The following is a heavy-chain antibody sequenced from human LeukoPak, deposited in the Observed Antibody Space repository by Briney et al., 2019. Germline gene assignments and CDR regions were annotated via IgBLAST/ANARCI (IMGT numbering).Heavy chain of an antibody. J-gene: IGHJ4*02. V-gene: IGHV3-66*01. D-gene: IGHD3-3*01. CDR2: IYSGGST. CDR1: GFTVSSNY. CDR3: ARDGYDFWRGDY. Sequence: GGSLRLSCAASGFTVSSNYMSWVRQAPGKGLEWVSVIYSGGSTYYADSVKGRFTISRDNAKNSLYLQMNSLRAEDTAVYYCARDGYDFWRGDYWGQGTLVTVSS.